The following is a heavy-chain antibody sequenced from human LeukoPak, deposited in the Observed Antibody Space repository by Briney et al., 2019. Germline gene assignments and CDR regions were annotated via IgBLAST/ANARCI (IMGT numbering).Heavy chain of an antibody. CDR3: ARDQGVAGWLSA. CDR1: GFNFSPYW. CDR2: MNSDGSIT. D-gene: IGHD3-22*01. J-gene: IGHJ4*02. V-gene: IGHV3-74*01. Sequence: GGSLRLSCAASGFNFSPYWMHWVRQATGKGLVWVARMNSDGSITNYADSVKGRFTISRDNAKNTVFLQMNSLRVEDTAVYYCARDQGVAGWLSAWGQGTLLTVSS.